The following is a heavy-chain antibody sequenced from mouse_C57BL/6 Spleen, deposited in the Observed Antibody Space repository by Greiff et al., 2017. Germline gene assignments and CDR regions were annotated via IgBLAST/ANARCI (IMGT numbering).Heavy chain of an antibody. V-gene: IGHV1-5*01. Sequence: EVQLQQSGTVLARPGASVKMSCKTSGYTFTSYWMHWVKQRPGQGLEWIGAIYPGNSDTSYNQKFKGKAKLTAVTSASTAYMELSSLTNEDSAVYYCTREGYSNYLYYFDYWGQGTTLTVSS. CDR2: IYPGNSDT. D-gene: IGHD2-5*01. CDR3: TREGYSNYLYYFDY. CDR1: GYTFTSYW. J-gene: IGHJ2*01.